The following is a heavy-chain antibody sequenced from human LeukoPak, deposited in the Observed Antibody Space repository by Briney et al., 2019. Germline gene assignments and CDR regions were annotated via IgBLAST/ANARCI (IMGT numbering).Heavy chain of an antibody. D-gene: IGHD3-9*01. Sequence: PGGSLGLSCAASGFTFSSYAMSWVRQAPGKGLEWVSAISGSGGSTYYADSVKGRFTISRGNSKNTLYLQMNSLRAEDTAVYYCAKDPDYDILTGWDVWGQGTTVTVSS. CDR2: ISGSGGST. J-gene: IGHJ6*02. V-gene: IGHV3-23*01. CDR3: AKDPDYDILTGWDV. CDR1: GFTFSSYA.